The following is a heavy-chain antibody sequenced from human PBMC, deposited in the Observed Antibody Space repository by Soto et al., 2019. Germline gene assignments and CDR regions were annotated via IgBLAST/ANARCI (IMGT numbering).Heavy chain of an antibody. D-gene: IGHD2-15*01. CDR2: ISYSGETK. J-gene: IGHJ4*02. CDR1: GFTFTKYS. CDR3: VRGVVVVVGYKAENFDH. Sequence: GGSLRLSCVTSGFTFTKYSMNWVRQAPGKGLEWVSYISYSGETKYYADSLKGRYAISRDDAKNSVYLQMNSLRDEDTAFYYCVRGVVVVVGYKAENFDHWGQGTLVTVS. V-gene: IGHV3-48*02.